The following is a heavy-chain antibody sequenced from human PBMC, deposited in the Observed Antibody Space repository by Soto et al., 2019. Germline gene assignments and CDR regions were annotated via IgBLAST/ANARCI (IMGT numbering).Heavy chain of an antibody. CDR1: GYTFTSYG. CDR2: TSAYNGNT. D-gene: IGHD5-12*01. J-gene: IGHJ6*02. V-gene: IGHV1-18*01. CDR3: ASSGYSGYDMPDYYYGMDV. Sequence: ASVKVSCKASGYTFTSYGISWVRQAPGQGLEWMGWTSAYNGNTNYAQKLQGRVTMTTDTSTSTAYMELRSLRSDDTAVYYCASSGYSGYDMPDYYYGMDVWGQGTTVTVSS.